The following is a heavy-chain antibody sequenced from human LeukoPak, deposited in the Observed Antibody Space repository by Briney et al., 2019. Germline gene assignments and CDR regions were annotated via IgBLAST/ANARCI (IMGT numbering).Heavy chain of an antibody. J-gene: IGHJ3*02. CDR3: ARDRSRGYSYGYGSDAFDI. Sequence: GGSLRLSCAASGFTFSNAWMSWVRQAPGKGLEWVSYISSSSSTIYYADSVKGRFTISRDNAKNSLYLQMNSLRAEDTAVYYCARDRSRGYSYGYGSDAFDIWGQGTMVTVSS. D-gene: IGHD5-18*01. CDR1: GFTFSNAW. V-gene: IGHV3-48*01. CDR2: ISSSSSTI.